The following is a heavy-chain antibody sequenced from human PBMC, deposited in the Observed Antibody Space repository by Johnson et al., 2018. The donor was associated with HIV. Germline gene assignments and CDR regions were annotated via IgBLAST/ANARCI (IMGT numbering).Heavy chain of an antibody. V-gene: IGHV3-15*01. CDR2: IKSKTDGGTT. CDR3: TTDLPLRDFDWLFHDAFDV. J-gene: IGHJ3*01. Sequence: MLLVESGGGLVKPGGSLRLSCAASGFTFSNAWMTWVRQAPGKGLEWVGRIKSKTDGGTTDYVAPVKGRFTISRDDSKNRMYLQMNSLKTDDTAVYSCTTDLPLRDFDWLFHDAFDVWGQGTVVTVSS. D-gene: IGHD3-9*01. CDR1: GFTFSNAW.